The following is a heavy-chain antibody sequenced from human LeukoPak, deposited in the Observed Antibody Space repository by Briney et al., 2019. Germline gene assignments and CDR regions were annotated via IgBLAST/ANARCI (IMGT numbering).Heavy chain of an antibody. J-gene: IGHJ4*02. Sequence: GASLRLSCAASGFTFSSYAMSWVRQAPGKGLEWVSAISGSGGSTYYADSVKGRFTISRDNSKNTLYLQMNSLRAEDTAVYYCAKDGNPWYSSDWYQPFDYWGQGTLVTVSS. CDR3: AKDGNPWYSSDWYQPFDY. V-gene: IGHV3-23*01. D-gene: IGHD6-19*01. CDR2: ISGSGGST. CDR1: GFTFSSYA.